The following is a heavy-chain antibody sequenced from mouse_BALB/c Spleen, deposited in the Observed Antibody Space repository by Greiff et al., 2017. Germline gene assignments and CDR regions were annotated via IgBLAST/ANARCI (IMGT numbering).Heavy chain of an antibody. CDR1: GFTFSSYA. V-gene: IGHV5-6-5*01. CDR2: ISSGGST. D-gene: IGHD1-1*01. J-gene: IGHJ4*01. Sequence: EVQGVESGGGLVKPGGSLKLSCAASGFTFSSYAMSWVRQTPEKRLEWVASISSGGSTYYPDSVKGRFTISRDNARNILYLQMSSLRSEDTAMYYCARGDYYYGRNAMDYWGQGTSVTVSS. CDR3: ARGDYYYGRNAMDY.